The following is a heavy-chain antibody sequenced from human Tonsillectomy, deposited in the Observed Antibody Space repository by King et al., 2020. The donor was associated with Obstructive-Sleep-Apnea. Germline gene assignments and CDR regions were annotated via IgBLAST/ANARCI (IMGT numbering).Heavy chain of an antibody. V-gene: IGHV3-48*04. Sequence: VQLVESGGGLVQPGGSLRLSCAASGVTFSSYNMNWVRQAPGKGLEWVSNISSSSITIYYADSVKGRFTIFRDNTKNSLYLQMNSLRAEDTAVYYCARDRLDSSGYSIGYWGQGTLVTVSS. D-gene: IGHD3-22*01. CDR1: GVTFSSYN. CDR3: ARDRLDSSGYSIGY. CDR2: ISSSSITI. J-gene: IGHJ4*02.